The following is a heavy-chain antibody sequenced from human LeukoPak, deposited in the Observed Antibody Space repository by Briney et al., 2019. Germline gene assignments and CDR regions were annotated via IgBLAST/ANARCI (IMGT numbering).Heavy chain of an antibody. V-gene: IGHV1-69*04. D-gene: IGHD3-22*01. CDR2: IIPILGIA. J-gene: IGHJ4*02. CDR3: ARDPALGYYDSSGYYLYFDY. CDR1: GGTFSSYA. Sequence: GASVTVSCKASGGTFSSYAISWVRQAPGQGLEWMGRIIPILGIANYAQKFQGRVTITADKSTSTAYMELSSLRSEDTAVYYCARDPALGYYDSSGYYLYFDYWGQGTLVTVSS.